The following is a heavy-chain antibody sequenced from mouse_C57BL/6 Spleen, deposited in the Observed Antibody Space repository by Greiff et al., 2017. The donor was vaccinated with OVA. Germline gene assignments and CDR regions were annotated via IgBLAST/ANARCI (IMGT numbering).Heavy chain of an antibody. J-gene: IGHJ2*01. CDR1: GYAFSSYW. CDR3: ARRGVTTVVATDFDY. CDR2: IYPGDGDT. D-gene: IGHD1-1*01. Sequence: QVQLQQSGAELVKPGASVKISCKASGYAFSSYWMNWVKQRPGKGLEWIGQIYPGDGDTNYNGKFKGKATLTADKSSSTAYMQLSSLTSEDSAVYFCARRGVTTVVATDFDYWGQGTTLTVSS. V-gene: IGHV1-80*01.